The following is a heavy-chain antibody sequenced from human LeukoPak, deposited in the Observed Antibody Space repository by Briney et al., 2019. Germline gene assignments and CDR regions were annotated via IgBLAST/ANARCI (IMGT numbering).Heavy chain of an antibody. CDR3: ARGIQLWTTITYYYYMDV. Sequence: SVKVSCKASGYSFTSHYMHWVRQAPGQGLEWMGGIIPIFGTANYAQKFQGRVTITADKSTSTAYMELSSLRSEDTAVYYCARGIQLWTTITYYYYMDVWGKGTTVTVSS. CDR1: GYSFTSHY. D-gene: IGHD5-18*01. CDR2: IIPIFGTA. J-gene: IGHJ6*03. V-gene: IGHV1-69*06.